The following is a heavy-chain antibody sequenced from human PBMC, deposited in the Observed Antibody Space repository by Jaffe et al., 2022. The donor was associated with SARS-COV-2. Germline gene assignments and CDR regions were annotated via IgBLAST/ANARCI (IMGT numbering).Heavy chain of an antibody. Sequence: EVQLVESGGGLVQPGGSLRLSCAASGFTFSSYWMSWVRQAPGKGLEWVANIKQDGSEKYYVDSVKGRFTISRDNAKNSLYLQMNSLRAEDTAVYYCARVGASSGYYYYFDYWGQGTLVTVSS. CDR3: ARVGASSGYYYYFDY. D-gene: IGHD3-22*01. CDR2: IKQDGSEK. J-gene: IGHJ4*02. CDR1: GFTFSSYW. V-gene: IGHV3-7*03.